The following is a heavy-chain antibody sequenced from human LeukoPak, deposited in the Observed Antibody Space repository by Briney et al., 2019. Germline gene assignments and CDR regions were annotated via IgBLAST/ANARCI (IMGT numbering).Heavy chain of an antibody. CDR1: GYTFTSYY. J-gene: IGHJ3*02. CDR3: ARVMCSSTSCYTYDAFDI. V-gene: IGHV1-46*03. Sequence: ASVKVSCKASGYTFTSYYMHWVRQAPGQGLEWMGLINPSGGSTSYAQKFQGRVTMTRDTSTSTVYMELSSLRSEDTAVYYCARVMCSSTSCYTYDAFDIWGQGTMVTVSS. CDR2: INPSGGST. D-gene: IGHD2-2*02.